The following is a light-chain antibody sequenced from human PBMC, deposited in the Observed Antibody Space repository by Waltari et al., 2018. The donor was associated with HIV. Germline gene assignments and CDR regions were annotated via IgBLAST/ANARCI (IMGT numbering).Light chain of an antibody. CDR2: GAS. CDR1: QIVSSN. CDR3: QQYNNWPPEIT. V-gene: IGKV3-15*01. J-gene: IGKJ3*01. Sequence: EIVMTQSPVTLSVSPGERATLSCRASQIVSSNLAWYQQKPGQAPRLLVFGASTRATGIPARFSGSASGTEFTLTISSLQSEDFAVYYCQQYNNWPPEITYGPGTKVDIK.